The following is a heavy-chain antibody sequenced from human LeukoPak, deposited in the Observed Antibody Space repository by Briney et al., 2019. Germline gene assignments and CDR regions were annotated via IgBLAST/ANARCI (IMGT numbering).Heavy chain of an antibody. CDR2: VYHSGAE. CDR3: ARASFASGSYYFDL. CDR1: ADAITSHFY. J-gene: IGHJ4*02. D-gene: IGHD3-10*01. Sequence: PSETLSLTCIVSADAITSHFYWGWIRQSPGEGGKGLEWIASVYHSGAEYVKCSLNSRVTTSVDTSKSQFYLTLTSVTAADTAVYFCARASFASGSYYFDLWGPGTL. V-gene: IGHV4-38-2*02.